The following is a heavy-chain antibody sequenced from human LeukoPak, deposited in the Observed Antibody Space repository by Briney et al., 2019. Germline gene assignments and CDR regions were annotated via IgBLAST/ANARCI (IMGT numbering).Heavy chain of an antibody. Sequence: SETLSLTCTVSGASIRSYYWSWLRQPAGKGLEWIGRIVPSGITNYNPSLESRVTMSVDTSKNQFSLNLKSVTAADTAVYYCAKEGAAPGPDFDYRGQGIPVIVSS. CDR1: GASIRSYY. V-gene: IGHV4-4*07. CDR3: AKEGAAPGPDFDY. CDR2: IVPSGIT. D-gene: IGHD6-13*01. J-gene: IGHJ4*02.